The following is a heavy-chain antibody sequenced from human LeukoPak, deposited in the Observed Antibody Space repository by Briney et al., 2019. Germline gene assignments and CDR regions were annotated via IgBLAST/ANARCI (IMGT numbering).Heavy chain of an antibody. Sequence: SETLSLTCTVSNVSISSGSHYWNWIRQPAGKGLEWIGRIYAGGRSNYNPSLRSRVTISVDTSKNQFSLRLSSVTATDTGVYYCTSDHSGWLGLGYWGQGTLVSVSS. D-gene: IGHD6-19*01. CDR3: TSDHSGWLGLGY. J-gene: IGHJ4*02. CDR1: NVSISSGSHY. V-gene: IGHV4-61*02. CDR2: IYAGGRS.